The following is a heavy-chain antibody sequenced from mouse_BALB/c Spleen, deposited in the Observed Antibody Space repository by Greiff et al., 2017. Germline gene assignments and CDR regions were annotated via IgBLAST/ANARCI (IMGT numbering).Heavy chain of an antibody. D-gene: IGHD2-1*01. V-gene: IGHV1S137*01. CDR1: GYTFTDYA. CDR3: ARSGGNYWYFDV. J-gene: IGHJ1*01. CDR2: ISTYYGDA. Sequence: QVQLQQSGAELVRPGVSVKISCKGSGYTFTDYAMHWVKQSHAKSLEWIGVISTYYGDASYNQKFKGKATLTADKSSSTAYMQLSSLTSENSAVYFCARSGGNYWYFDVWGAGTTVTVSS.